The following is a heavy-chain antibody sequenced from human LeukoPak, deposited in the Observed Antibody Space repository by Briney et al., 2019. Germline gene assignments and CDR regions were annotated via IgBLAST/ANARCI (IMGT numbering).Heavy chain of an antibody. CDR2: INPNSGGT. J-gene: IGHJ4*02. CDR1: GFTFTGYY. V-gene: IGHV1-2*02. CDR3: ARVPYDFWSGYSTFDY. Sequence: GASVKVSCKTSGFTFTGYYIHWVRQAPGQGLEWMGWINPNSGGTNYAQKFQGRVTMTRDTSISTAYMELSRLRSDDTAVYYCARVPYDFWSGYSTFDYWGQGTLVTVSS. D-gene: IGHD3-3*01.